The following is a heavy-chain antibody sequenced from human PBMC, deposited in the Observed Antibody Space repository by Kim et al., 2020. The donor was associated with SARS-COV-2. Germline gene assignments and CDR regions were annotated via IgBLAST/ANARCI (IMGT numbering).Heavy chain of an antibody. Sequence: SVKVSCKASGGTFSSYAISWVRQAPGQGLEWIVGIFPIFCTANYAQKFQGRVTITADESTSTAYMELSSLRSEDTAVYYFARYCSGGSCYSSNWFDPWGQGTLVTVSS. J-gene: IGHJ5*02. D-gene: IGHD2-15*01. CDR2: IFPIFCTA. V-gene: IGHV1-69*13. CDR3: ARYCSGGSCYSSNWFDP. CDR1: GGTFSSYA.